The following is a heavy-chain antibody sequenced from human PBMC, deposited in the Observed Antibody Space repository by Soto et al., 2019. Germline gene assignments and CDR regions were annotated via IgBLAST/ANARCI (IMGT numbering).Heavy chain of an antibody. D-gene: IGHD2-21*02. Sequence: TQSLTCTVSGGSISSGGYYWSWIRQHPGKGLEWIGYIYYSVSTYYNPSLKSRVTISVDTSKNQFSLKLSSVTAAETAVYYCARSPNPGDPTYYFDYWGQGTLVTGSS. CDR1: GGSISSGGYY. CDR2: IYYSVST. J-gene: IGHJ4*02. V-gene: IGHV4-31*03. CDR3: ARSPNPGDPTYYFDY.